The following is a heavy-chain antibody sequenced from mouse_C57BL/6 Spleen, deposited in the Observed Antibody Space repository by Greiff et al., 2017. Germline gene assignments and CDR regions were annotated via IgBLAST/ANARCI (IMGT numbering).Heavy chain of an antibody. Sequence: SGPELVKPGASVKMSCKASGYTFTDYNMHWVKQSHGKSLEWIGYINPNNGGTSYNQKFKGKATLTVNKSSSTAYMELRSLTSEDSAVYYCARGTTVVRYYFDYWGQGTTLTVSS. CDR3: ARGTTVVRYYFDY. D-gene: IGHD1-1*01. V-gene: IGHV1-22*01. J-gene: IGHJ2*01. CDR2: INPNNGGT. CDR1: GYTFTDYN.